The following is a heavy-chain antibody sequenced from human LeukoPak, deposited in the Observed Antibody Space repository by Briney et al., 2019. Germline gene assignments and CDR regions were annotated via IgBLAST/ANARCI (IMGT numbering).Heavy chain of an antibody. J-gene: IGHJ5*02. CDR3: AKDDNYIRFLS. D-gene: IGHD3-16*01. V-gene: IGHV3-23*01. Sequence: HPGGSLRLSCAASGFTFDRFTIHWVRQTPGKGLEWVSGISGSGGNTYYADSVKGRFTISRDNSKDTLYLQMNSLRAEDTAVYYCAKDDNYIRFLSWGQGTLVTVSS. CDR2: ISGSGGNT. CDR1: GFTFDRFT.